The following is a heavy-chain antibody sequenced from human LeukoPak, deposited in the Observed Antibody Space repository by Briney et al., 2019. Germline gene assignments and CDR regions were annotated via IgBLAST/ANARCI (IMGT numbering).Heavy chain of an antibody. CDR2: IYYSGST. J-gene: IGHJ3*02. CDR3: ARESDAFDI. V-gene: IGHV4-39*02. CDR1: GGSISSSSYY. Sequence: SETLSLTCTVSGGSISSSSYYWGWIRQPPGKGLERIGSIYYSGSTYYNPSLKSRVTISVDTSKNQFSLKLSSVTAADTAVYYCARESDAFDIWGQGTMVTVSS.